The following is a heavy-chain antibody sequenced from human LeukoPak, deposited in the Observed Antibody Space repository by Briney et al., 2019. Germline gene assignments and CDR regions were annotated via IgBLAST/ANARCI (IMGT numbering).Heavy chain of an antibody. CDR3: ASGSSIVVVTALLY. V-gene: IGHV4-34*01. J-gene: IGHJ4*02. CDR1: GGSFSGYY. D-gene: IGHD2-21*02. Sequence: SETLSLTCAVYGGSFSGYYWSWIRQPPGKGLEWIGEINHSGSTNYNPSLKSRVTISVDTSKNQFSLKLSSVTAADTAVYYCASGSSIVVVTALLYWGQGTLVTVSS. CDR2: INHSGST.